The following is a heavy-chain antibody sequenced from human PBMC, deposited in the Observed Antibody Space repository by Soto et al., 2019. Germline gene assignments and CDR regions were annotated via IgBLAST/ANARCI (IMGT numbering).Heavy chain of an antibody. CDR3: MGFAFGELSY. V-gene: IGHV3-23*01. CDR2: IGGRADNT. Sequence: EVQLLESGGGLGRPGGSLRLSCTTSGFPFINFALSWVRQAPGKGLEWVSTIGGRADNTYYADRVKGRFTISRDMSNSTLFLQLNSLGDEDTAIYWAMGFAFGELSYWGQGTPVYVSS. J-gene: IGHJ4*02. D-gene: IGHD3-10*01. CDR1: GFPFINFA.